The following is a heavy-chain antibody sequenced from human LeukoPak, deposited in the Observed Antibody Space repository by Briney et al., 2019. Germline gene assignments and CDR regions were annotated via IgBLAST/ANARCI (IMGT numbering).Heavy chain of an antibody. CDR3: ARDPWGALGY. CDR2: ISSSSDYI. D-gene: IGHD1-26*01. CDR1: GFSFSSYS. Sequence: GGSLILSCAASGFSFSSYSMNWVRQAPGKGLEWVSSISSSSDYIHYADSVKARFTITRDNAKNPLYLQMNSLRAEDTAVYYCARDPWGALGYWGLGTLVTVSS. J-gene: IGHJ4*02. V-gene: IGHV3-21*01.